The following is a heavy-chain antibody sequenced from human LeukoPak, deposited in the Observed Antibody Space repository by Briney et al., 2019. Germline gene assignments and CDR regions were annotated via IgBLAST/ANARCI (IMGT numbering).Heavy chain of an antibody. CDR1: GGTFSTYA. J-gene: IGHJ3*02. CDR2: IIPIFGTA. Sequence: SVKVSCKASGGTFSTYAISWVRQAPGQGLEWMGGIIPIFGTANYAQKFQGRVTITADKSTSTAYMELSSLRSEDTAVYYCARAPGYYYDSSGYYFGAFDIWGQGTMVTVSS. D-gene: IGHD3-22*01. CDR3: ARAPGYYYDSSGYYFGAFDI. V-gene: IGHV1-69*06.